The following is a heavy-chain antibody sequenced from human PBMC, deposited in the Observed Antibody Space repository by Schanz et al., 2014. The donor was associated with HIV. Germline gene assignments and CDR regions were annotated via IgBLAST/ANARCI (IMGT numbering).Heavy chain of an antibody. CDR3: AGEVSDFDY. J-gene: IGHJ4*02. CDR1: GFIFSSYT. CDR2: ISYDGSNK. V-gene: IGHV3-30-3*01. Sequence: QVQLVESGGGVVQPGRSLRLSCAASGFIFSSYTIYWVRQTPEKGLGGVAVISYDGSNKYYADSVKGRFTISRDNSKNMLYLQMNSLRREDTAVYYCAGEVSDFDYWGQGTLVAVSS. D-gene: IGHD3-10*01.